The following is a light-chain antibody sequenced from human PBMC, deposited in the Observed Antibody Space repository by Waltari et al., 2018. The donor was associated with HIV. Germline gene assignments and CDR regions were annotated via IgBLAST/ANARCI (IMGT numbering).Light chain of an antibody. V-gene: IGLV3-10*01. CDR1: VLTNKH. Sequence: SYELTQPPSVSVSPGQTARITCSGDVLTNKHAYWYQVRSGQAPLLVIYEDSKRPSGIPERFSGSSSGTMATLTISGAQVDDESDYYCYSTDSSAYPLFGGGTKLTVL. CDR3: YSTDSSAYPL. CDR2: EDS. J-gene: IGLJ3*02.